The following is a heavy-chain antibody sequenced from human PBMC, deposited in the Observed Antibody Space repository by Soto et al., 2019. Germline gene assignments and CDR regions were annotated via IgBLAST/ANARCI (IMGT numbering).Heavy chain of an antibody. CDR2: IYYSGST. CDR3: ARRDASLGYCSGGSCYSDGMDV. Sequence: TLSLTCTVSGGSISSGGYYWSWIRQHPVKGLEWIGYIYYSGSTYYNPSLKSRVTISVDTSKNQFSLKLSSVTAADTAVYYCARRDASLGYCSGGSCYSDGMDVWGQGTTVTVSS. V-gene: IGHV4-31*03. D-gene: IGHD2-15*01. CDR1: GGSISSGGYY. J-gene: IGHJ6*02.